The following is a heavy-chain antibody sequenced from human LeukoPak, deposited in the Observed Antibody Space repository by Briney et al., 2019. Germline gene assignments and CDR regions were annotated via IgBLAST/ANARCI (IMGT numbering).Heavy chain of an antibody. J-gene: IGHJ3*02. CDR3: AREYFDWLLPGDAFDI. CDR1: GFTFDDYA. Sequence: GGSLRLSCAASGFTFDDYAMHWVRQAPGKGLEWVSGISWNSGSIGYADSVKGRFTISRDNSKNTLYLQMNSPRAEDTAVYYCAREYFDWLLPGDAFDIWGQGTMVTVSS. V-gene: IGHV3-9*01. D-gene: IGHD3-9*01. CDR2: ISWNSGSI.